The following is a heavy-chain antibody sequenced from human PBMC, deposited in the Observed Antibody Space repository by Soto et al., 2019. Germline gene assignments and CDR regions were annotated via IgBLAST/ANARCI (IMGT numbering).Heavy chain of an antibody. J-gene: IGHJ5*02. CDR1: GDSVSSNSAL. D-gene: IGHD2-21*01. Sequence: SQTLSPTCAISGDSVSSNSALWNWIRQSPSRGLEWLGRTYYRSKWYSDYAVSVKGRITINPDTSKNQFSLQLDSVAPEDTAVYYCVREIAPRGFDPWGHGTLVTVSS. CDR3: VREIAPRGFDP. CDR2: TYYRSKWYS. V-gene: IGHV6-1*01.